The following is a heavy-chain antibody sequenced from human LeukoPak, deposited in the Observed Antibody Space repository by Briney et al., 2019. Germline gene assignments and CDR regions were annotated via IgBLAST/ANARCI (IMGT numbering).Heavy chain of an antibody. CDR3: TADLGTYYHGSQRLIPIDY. V-gene: IGHV3-15*01. CDR2: IKSKTDGETT. Sequence: GGSLRLSCVDSGFTFTNAWMSWVRQAPGKGLEWIGRIKSKTDGETTNYAEPVRGRFTISRDDSKSAVYLQMNSLKIEDTAVYYCTADLGTYYHGSQRLIPIDYWGQGTLVTVSS. D-gene: IGHD3-10*01. CDR1: GFTFTNAW. J-gene: IGHJ4*02.